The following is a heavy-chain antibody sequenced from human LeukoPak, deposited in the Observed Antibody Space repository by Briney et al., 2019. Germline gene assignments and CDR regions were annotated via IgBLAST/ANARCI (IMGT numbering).Heavy chain of an antibody. D-gene: IGHD6-13*01. V-gene: IGHV3-30*18. CDR3: AKDRIAAALALFDY. CDR1: GFTFSSYG. Sequence: GGSLRLSCAASGFTFSSYGMHWVRQAPGKGLEWVALILYDGSNKYYADSVKGRFTISRDNSKNTLYLQMNSLRAEDTAVYYCAKDRIAAALALFDYWGRGTLVTVSS. CDR2: ILYDGSNK. J-gene: IGHJ4*02.